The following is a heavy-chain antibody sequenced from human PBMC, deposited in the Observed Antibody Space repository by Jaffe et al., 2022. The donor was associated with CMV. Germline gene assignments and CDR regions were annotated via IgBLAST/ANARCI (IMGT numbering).Heavy chain of an antibody. J-gene: IGHJ5*02. CDR2: IYTSGST. CDR3: ARDQFLAPGSLAATGKKNWFDP. D-gene: IGHD6-13*01. Sequence: QVQLQESGPGLVKPSETLSLTCTVSGGSISSYYWSWIRQPAGKGLEWIGRIYTSGSTNYNPSLKSRVTMSVDTSKNQFSLKLSSVTAADTAVYYCARDQFLAPGSLAATGKKNWFDPWGQGTLVTVSS. V-gene: IGHV4-4*07. CDR1: GGSISSYY.